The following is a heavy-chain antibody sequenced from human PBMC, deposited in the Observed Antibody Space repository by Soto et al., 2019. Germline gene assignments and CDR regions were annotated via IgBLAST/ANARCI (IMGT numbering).Heavy chain of an antibody. J-gene: IGHJ4*02. D-gene: IGHD5-18*01. V-gene: IGHV3-23*01. CDR2: VCGSGSSP. CDR1: GFNFGSYA. Sequence: EEQLFESGGGLVQPGGSLRLSCAATGFNFGSYAMGWVRQAPGKGLEWVSGVCGSGSSPYYADSVKGRLNISKDKSKNTLYLDLNNVRYEDTAVDFCEKGKESGYRGAFDSWGQGTMVTVSS. CDR3: EKGKESGYRGAFDS.